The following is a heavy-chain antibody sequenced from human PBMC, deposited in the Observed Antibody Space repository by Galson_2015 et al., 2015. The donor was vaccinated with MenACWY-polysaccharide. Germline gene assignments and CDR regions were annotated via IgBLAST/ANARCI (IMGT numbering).Heavy chain of an antibody. J-gene: IGHJ4*02. V-gene: IGHV3-7*01. Sequence: SLRLSCAASGFTFSTYWMSWVRQAPGKGLEWVANIKQDGSEKYYVDSVKGRFTISRDNAKNSLYRQWNSLRVEDTAVYYCASPPGNWYLIDYWGQGTLVTVSS. CDR2: IKQDGSEK. CDR1: GFTFSTYW. CDR3: ASPPGNWYLIDY. D-gene: IGHD6-13*01.